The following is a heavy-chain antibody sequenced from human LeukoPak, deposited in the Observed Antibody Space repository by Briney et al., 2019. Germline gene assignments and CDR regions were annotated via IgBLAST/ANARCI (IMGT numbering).Heavy chain of an antibody. V-gene: IGHV3-23*01. CDR2: ISRSADNT. J-gene: IGHJ4*02. Sequence: GGSLRLSCAAPGFTFSSYAMNWVRQAPGKGLEWVSGISRSADNTCYTDSVKGRFTISRDNSKNTLYLQMSSLRAEDTAVYYCARDLGNSFGYENVFNYWGQGTLVTVSS. CDR3: ARDLGNSFGYENVFNY. D-gene: IGHD5-18*01. CDR1: GFTFSSYA.